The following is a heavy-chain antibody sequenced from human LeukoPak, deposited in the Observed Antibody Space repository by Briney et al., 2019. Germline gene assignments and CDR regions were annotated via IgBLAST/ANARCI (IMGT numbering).Heavy chain of an antibody. CDR1: GYTFTSYG. V-gene: IGHV1-69*04. J-gene: IGHJ6*02. CDR3: ARDSRMGYCSSTSCYHTYYYYGMDV. D-gene: IGHD2-2*01. Sequence: SVKVSCKASGYTFTSYGISWVRQAPGQGLEWMGRIIPIFGIANYAQKFQGRVTITADKSTSTAYMELSSLRSEDTAVYYCARDSRMGYCSSTSCYHTYYYYGMDVWGQGTTVTVSS. CDR2: IIPIFGIA.